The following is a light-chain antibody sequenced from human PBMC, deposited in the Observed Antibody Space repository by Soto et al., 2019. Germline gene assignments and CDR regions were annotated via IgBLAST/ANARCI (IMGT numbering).Light chain of an antibody. CDR2: AAT. Sequence: EIQMTQSQTSLSASVGDKVTIPCRASQTISTYLNWFQQKPGKAPELLIYAATNLQSGVPSRFSGSGSGADFTLTVSSLQPEDFATYFCQQSYSKPWTFGQGTKVDIK. CDR3: QQSYSKPWT. J-gene: IGKJ1*01. CDR1: QTISTY. V-gene: IGKV1-39*01.